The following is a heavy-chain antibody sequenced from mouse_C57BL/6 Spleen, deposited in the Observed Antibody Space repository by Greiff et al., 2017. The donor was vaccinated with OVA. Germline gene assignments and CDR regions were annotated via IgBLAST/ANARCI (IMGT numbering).Heavy chain of an antibody. Sequence: QVQLKQPGAELVRPGASVTLSCKASGYTFTDYEMHWVKQTPVHGLEWIGAIDPETGGPAYNQKFKGKAILTADKSSSTAYMELRSLTSEDSAVYYCTRLYGSSYYFDYWGQGTTLTVSS. J-gene: IGHJ2*01. V-gene: IGHV1-15*01. CDR1: GYTFTDYE. CDR2: IDPETGGP. CDR3: TRLYGSSYYFDY. D-gene: IGHD1-1*01.